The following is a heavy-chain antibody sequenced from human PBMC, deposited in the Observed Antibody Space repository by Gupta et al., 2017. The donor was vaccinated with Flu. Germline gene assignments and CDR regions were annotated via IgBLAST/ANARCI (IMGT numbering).Heavy chain of an antibody. V-gene: IGHV4-34*01. CDR1: GGSFSGYY. Sequence: QVQLQQCGAGLLKPSETLSLTCAVYGGSFSGYYWSWIRQPPGKGLEWIGEINHSGSTNYNPSLKSRVTISVDTSKNQFSLKLSSVTAADTAVYYCASLYSSSWYYFDYWGQGTLVTVSS. D-gene: IGHD6-13*01. CDR3: ASLYSSSWYYFDY. CDR2: INHSGST. J-gene: IGHJ4*02.